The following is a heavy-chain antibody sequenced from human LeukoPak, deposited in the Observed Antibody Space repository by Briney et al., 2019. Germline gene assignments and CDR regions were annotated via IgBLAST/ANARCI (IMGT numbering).Heavy chain of an antibody. CDR1: GFTFSSYA. V-gene: IGHV3-30-3*01. Sequence: PGGSLRLSCAASGFTFSSYAMHWVRQAPGKGLEWVAVISYDGSNKYYADSVKGRFTISRDNSKNTLYLQMNSLRAEDTAVYYCAREGNSYGYFSFVDGSEYFDYWGQGTLVTVS. CDR3: AREGNSYGYFSFVDGSEYFDY. D-gene: IGHD5-18*01. J-gene: IGHJ4*02. CDR2: ISYDGSNK.